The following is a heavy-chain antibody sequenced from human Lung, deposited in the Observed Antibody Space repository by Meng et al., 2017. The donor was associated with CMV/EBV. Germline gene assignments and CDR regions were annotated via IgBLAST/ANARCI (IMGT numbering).Heavy chain of an antibody. CDR2: IYYSGST. V-gene: IGHV4-39*07. CDR3: ARDRILVMALRRTHFDY. CDR1: GGSISSSSYY. J-gene: IGHJ4*02. Sequence: SETLSLTFTVSGGSISSSSYYWGWIRQPPGKGLEWIGSIYYSGSTYYNPSLKSRVTISVDTSKNQFSLKLSSVTAADTAVYYCARDRILVMALRRTHFDYWGQGTLVNVSS. D-gene: IGHD2-15*01.